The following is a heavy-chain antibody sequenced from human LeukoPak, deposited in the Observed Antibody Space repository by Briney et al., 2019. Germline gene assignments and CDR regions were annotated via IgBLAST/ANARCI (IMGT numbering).Heavy chain of an antibody. CDR3: AKDRPFHYYDSSGYFDY. CDR2: ISGSGGST. D-gene: IGHD3-22*01. J-gene: IGHJ4*02. V-gene: IGHV3-23*01. CDR1: GFTFSSYA. Sequence: PGGSLRLSCAASGFTFSSYAMSWVRQAPGKGLEWVSAISGSGGSTYYADSVKGRFTISRDNSKNTLYLQMNSLRAEDTAVYYCAKDRPFHYYDSSGYFDYRGQGTLVTVSS.